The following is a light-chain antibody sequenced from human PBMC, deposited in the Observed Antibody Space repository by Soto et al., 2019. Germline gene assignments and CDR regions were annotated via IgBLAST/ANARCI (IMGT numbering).Light chain of an antibody. V-gene: IGKV2-30*01. J-gene: IGKJ2*03. CDR2: KVS. Sequence: VVLTQSPLSLPVTLGQPASISCRSSQSLVYRDGNTYLNWFQQRPGQSPRRLIYKVSDRDSGVPERFSGSGSGTDFTLKISRGEAEDVGVYYCMQGTHWPPYSLGQGTKLEIK. CDR3: MQGTHWPPYS. CDR1: QSLVYRDGNTY.